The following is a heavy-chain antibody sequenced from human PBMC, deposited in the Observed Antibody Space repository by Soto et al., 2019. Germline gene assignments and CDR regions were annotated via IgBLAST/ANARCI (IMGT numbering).Heavy chain of an antibody. CDR1: GGSISSGGYY. V-gene: IGHV4-31*03. CDR3: ARVRGAPSSWYEVYYYYMDV. J-gene: IGHJ6*03. D-gene: IGHD6-13*01. CDR2: IYYSGST. Sequence: PSETLSLTCTVSGGSISSGGYYWSWIRQHPGKGLEWIGYIYYSGSTYYNPSLKSRVTISVDTSKNQFSLKLSSVTAADTAVYYCARVRGAPSSWYEVYYYYMDVWGKGTTVTVSS.